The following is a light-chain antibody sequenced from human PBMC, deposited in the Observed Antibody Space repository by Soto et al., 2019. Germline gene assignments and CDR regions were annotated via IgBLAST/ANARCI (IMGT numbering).Light chain of an antibody. Sequence: EIVLTQSPATLSVSPGERATLSYRASQSIDTYLAWYQQKPGQPPRPLIYGASNRATGVPARFSGSGSGTDFTLTISSLQSEDFAVYYCHQYDHWPRGTFGQGTKVEI. CDR2: GAS. CDR3: HQYDHWPRGT. J-gene: IGKJ2*01. V-gene: IGKV3-15*01. CDR1: QSIDTY.